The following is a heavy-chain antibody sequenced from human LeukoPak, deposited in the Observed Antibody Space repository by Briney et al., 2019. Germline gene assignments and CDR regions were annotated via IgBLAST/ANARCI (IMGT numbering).Heavy chain of an antibody. CDR2: TRNKANSYTT. J-gene: IGHJ4*02. CDR3: ARSGDRGHYYFDY. CDR1: GFTFSVPS. D-gene: IGHD7-27*01. V-gene: IGHV3-72*01. Sequence: GGSLRLSCVASGFTFSVPSMDWVRPDPGEGLEWVGHTRNKANSYTTGYAASVKGRCTISRDDSKSSLYLQMNSLKTEDTGVYYCARSGDRGHYYFDYWGQGTLVTVSS.